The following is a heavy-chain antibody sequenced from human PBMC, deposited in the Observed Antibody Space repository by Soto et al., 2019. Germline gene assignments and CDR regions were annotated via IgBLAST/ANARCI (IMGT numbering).Heavy chain of an antibody. CDR2: INASGNT. CDR3: ARESGDNWDYEAY. CDR1: GCFITSYG. V-gene: IGHV4-4*07. J-gene: IGHJ4*02. Sequence: ETLSLTCKVSGCFITSYGWSWIRQSAGKGLEWIGRINASGNTHYNPSLKSRLTVSIDTSQTQFFLTVTPVTAADSAVYYCARESGDNWDYEAYWGQGTPVTVSS. D-gene: IGHD1-7*01.